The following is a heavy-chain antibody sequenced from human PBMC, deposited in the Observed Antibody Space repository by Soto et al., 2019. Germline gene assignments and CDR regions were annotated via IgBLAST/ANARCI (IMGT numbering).Heavy chain of an antibody. Sequence: HPGGSLRLSCAASGFTFSSYAMSWVRQAPGKGLEWVSAISGSGGSTYYADSVKGRFTISRDNSKNTLYLQMNSLRAEDTAVYYCVKELYYDFWSGYSVYYYYGMDVWGQGTTVTVSS. J-gene: IGHJ6*02. CDR2: ISGSGGST. CDR3: VKELYYDFWSGYSVYYYYGMDV. V-gene: IGHV3-23*01. D-gene: IGHD3-3*01. CDR1: GFTFSSYA.